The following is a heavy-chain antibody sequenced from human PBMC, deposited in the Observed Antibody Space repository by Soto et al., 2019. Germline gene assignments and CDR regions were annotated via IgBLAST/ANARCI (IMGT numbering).Heavy chain of an antibody. D-gene: IGHD3-9*01. Sequence: PSETLSLTCTVSGGSISSGGYYWIWIRHHPGKGLEWIGYIYYSGSTYYNPSLKSRVTISVDTSKNQFSLKLSSVTAADTAVYYCARDLYDILTGHRFDYWGQGTLVTVSS. CDR1: GGSISSGGYY. J-gene: IGHJ4*02. CDR3: ARDLYDILTGHRFDY. V-gene: IGHV4-31*03. CDR2: IYYSGST.